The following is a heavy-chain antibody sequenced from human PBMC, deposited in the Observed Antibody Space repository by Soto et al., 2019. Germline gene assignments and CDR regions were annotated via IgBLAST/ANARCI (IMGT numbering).Heavy chain of an antibody. V-gene: IGHV1-69*13. CDR1: GGTFSSYA. D-gene: IGHD5-12*01. CDR2: IIPIFGTA. Sequence: SVKVSCKASGGTFSSYAISWVRQAPGQGLEWMGGIIPIFGTANYAQKFQGRVTITADESTSTAYMELSSLRSEDTAVYYCARLQWLQPKHFDYWGQGTMVTVSS. CDR3: ARLQWLQPKHFDY. J-gene: IGHJ4*02.